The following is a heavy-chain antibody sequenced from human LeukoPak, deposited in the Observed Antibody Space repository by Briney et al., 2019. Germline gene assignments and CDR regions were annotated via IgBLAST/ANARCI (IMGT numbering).Heavy chain of an antibody. CDR1: GFTLRSSG. V-gene: IGHV3-30*03. CDR2: LSFDGSST. CDR3: SRSPEWHWLSHFDF. J-gene: IGHJ4*02. Sequence: GGSLRLSCAAPGFTLRSSGMHWGRQLLGQGLGWVATLSFDGSSTFYADSVKGRFPSPSDTSNKTLWPEMNSLRPEDPARYHCSRSPEWHWLSHFDFWGLGTLVSVSS. D-gene: IGHD6-19*01.